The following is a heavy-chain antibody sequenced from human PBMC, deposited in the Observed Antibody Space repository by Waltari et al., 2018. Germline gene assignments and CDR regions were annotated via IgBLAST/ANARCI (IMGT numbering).Heavy chain of an antibody. CDR3: ARGSHYYYDSSGYHWFDP. CDR1: GGSCSGYY. D-gene: IGHD3-22*01. CDR2: INHSGST. V-gene: IGHV4-34*01. J-gene: IGHJ5*02. Sequence: QVQLPQWGAGLLKPSETLSLTCAVYGGSCSGYYWSWIRPPPGRGLEWIGEINHSGSTNYNPSLKSRVTISVDTSKIQFSLKLSSVTAADTAVYYCARGSHYYYDSSGYHWFDPWGQGTLVTVSS.